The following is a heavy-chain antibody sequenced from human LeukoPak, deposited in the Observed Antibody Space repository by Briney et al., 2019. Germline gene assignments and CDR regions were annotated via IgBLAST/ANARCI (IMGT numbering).Heavy chain of an antibody. CDR1: GYTFTSYF. J-gene: IGHJ4*02. CDR2: VRPRGGSP. V-gene: IGHV1-46*01. Sequence: ASVKVSCKASGYTFTSYFLHWVRQAPGQELEWMGIVRPRGGSPDYAQKFQGRVTMTRDTSTSTVSMELSSLRSGDTAVYYCAREEEGGTFDYWGQGTLVTVSS. CDR3: AREEEGGTFDY. D-gene: IGHD3-16*01.